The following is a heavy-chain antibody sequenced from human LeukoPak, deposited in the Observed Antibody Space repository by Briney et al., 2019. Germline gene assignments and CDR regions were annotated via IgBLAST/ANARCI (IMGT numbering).Heavy chain of an antibody. J-gene: IGHJ2*01. CDR3: ARVVTAMDRYFDL. V-gene: IGHV3-74*01. Sequence: PGGSLRLSCAVSGFTFSSSWMHWVRQAPGKGLVWVSHIKTDGSTTAYADSVKGRFTISRDNAKNTLYLQMNSLRAEDTGVCYCARVVTAMDRYFDLWGRGTLVTVSS. D-gene: IGHD5-18*01. CDR1: GFTFSSSW. CDR2: IKTDGSTT.